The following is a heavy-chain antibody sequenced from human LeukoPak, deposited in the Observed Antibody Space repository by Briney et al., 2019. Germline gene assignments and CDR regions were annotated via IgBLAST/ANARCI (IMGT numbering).Heavy chain of an antibody. V-gene: IGHV4-39*07. D-gene: IGHD3-22*01. J-gene: IGHJ4*02. CDR1: GGSISSSSYY. CDR2: IYYSGST. CDR3: ARDFTMIN. Sequence: PSETLSLTCTVSGGSISSSSYYWGWIRRPPGEGLEWIGSIYYSGSTYYNPSLKSRVTISVDTSKNQFSLKLSSVTAADTAVYYCARDFTMINWGKGTLVTVSS.